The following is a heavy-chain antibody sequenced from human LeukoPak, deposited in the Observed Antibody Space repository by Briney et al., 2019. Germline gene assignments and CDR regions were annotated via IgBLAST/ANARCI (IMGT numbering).Heavy chain of an antibody. V-gene: IGHV3-7*01. J-gene: IGHJ4*02. CDR1: GFTFSSYW. CDR2: IKQDGSEK. D-gene: IGHD2-2*02. CDR3: ARDRCSSTSCYTFDY. Sequence: GGSLRLSCAASGFTFSSYWMSWVRQAPGKGPEWVANIKQDGSEKYYVDSVKGRFTISRDNAKNSLYLQMNSLRAEDTAVYYCARDRCSSTSCYTFDYWGQGTLVTVSS.